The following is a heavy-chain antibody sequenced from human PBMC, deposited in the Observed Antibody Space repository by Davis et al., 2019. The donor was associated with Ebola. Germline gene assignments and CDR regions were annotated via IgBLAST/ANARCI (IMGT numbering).Heavy chain of an antibody. CDR3: ARVATDWFDP. V-gene: IGHV3-33*01. Sequence: PGGSLRLSCAASGFTFTNYGMHWVRQSPGKGLEWVAFIWYDGSYRYYADSVKGRATISRDDSKNTLYLQMNSLRAEDTAVYYCARVATDWFDPWGQGTRVTVSS. CDR2: IWYDGSYR. CDR1: GFTFTNYG. J-gene: IGHJ5*02.